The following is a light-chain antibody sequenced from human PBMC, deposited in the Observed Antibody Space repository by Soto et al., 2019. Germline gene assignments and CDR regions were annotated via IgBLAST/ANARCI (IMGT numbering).Light chain of an antibody. V-gene: IGLV2-18*02. Sequence: QSVLTQPPSVSGSPGQSVAISCTGTSSDVGSYNRVSWYQQPPGAAPKLMIYEVSNRPSGVPDRFSGSKFGNTASLTISGLQAEDEADYYCNSYTGSSTYVFGTGTKVT. J-gene: IGLJ1*01. CDR2: EVS. CDR1: SSDVGSYNR. CDR3: NSYTGSSTYV.